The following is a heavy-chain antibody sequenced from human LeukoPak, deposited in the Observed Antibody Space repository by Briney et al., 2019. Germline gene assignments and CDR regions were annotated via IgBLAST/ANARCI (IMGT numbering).Heavy chain of an antibody. J-gene: IGHJ4*02. Sequence: SETLSLTCTVSGGSISSSSYYWGWIRQPPGKGLEWIGYIYYSGSTNYNPSLKSRVTISVDTSKNQFSLKLSSVTAADTAVYYCVGSNSGSYFRSFDYWGQGTLVTVSS. D-gene: IGHD3-10*01. V-gene: IGHV4-61*05. CDR1: GGSISSSSYY. CDR3: VGSNSGSYFRSFDY. CDR2: IYYSGST.